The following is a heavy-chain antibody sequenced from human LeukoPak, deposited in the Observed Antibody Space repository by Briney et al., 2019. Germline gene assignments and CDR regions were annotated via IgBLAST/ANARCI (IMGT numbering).Heavy chain of an antibody. CDR2: IKQDGSEE. Sequence: GGSLRLSCAASGFTFSSYWMSWVRQAPGKGLEWVANIKQDGSEENYVDSVKGRFTISRDNAKNSLYLQMNTLRVEDTAVYYCARGYGNYGYWGQGTLVTVSS. CDR3: ARGYGNYGY. D-gene: IGHD4-17*01. J-gene: IGHJ4*02. CDR1: GFTFSSYW. V-gene: IGHV3-7*01.